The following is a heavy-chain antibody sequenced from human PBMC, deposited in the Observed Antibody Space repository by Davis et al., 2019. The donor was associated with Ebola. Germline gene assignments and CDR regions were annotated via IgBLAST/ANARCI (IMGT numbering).Heavy chain of an antibody. CDR3: ARRRSGWRSYGMDV. CDR2: IYYSGST. CDR1: GGSISSGGYY. Sequence: SETLSLTCTVSGGSISSGGYYWSWIRQHPGKGLEWIGYIYYSGSTYYNPSLKSRVTISVDTSKNQFSLKLSSVTAADTAVYYCARRRSGWRSYGMDVWGKGTTVTVSS. J-gene: IGHJ6*04. D-gene: IGHD6-19*01. V-gene: IGHV4-31*03.